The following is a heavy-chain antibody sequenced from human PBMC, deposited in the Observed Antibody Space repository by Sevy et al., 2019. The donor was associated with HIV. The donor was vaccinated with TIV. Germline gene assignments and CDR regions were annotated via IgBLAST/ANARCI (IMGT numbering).Heavy chain of an antibody. Sequence: GGSLRLSCEVSGFTFSDYRMHWVRQAPGKGLEWLAVISYDGSDIYYPDSVEGRFTVSRDNSKNTLYLQMNSLRPEDTAVYYCSNGAGGSYWGGFDYWGQGTLVTVSS. V-gene: IGHV3-30*03. CDR1: GFTFSDYR. CDR2: ISYDGSDI. D-gene: IGHD1-26*01. J-gene: IGHJ4*02. CDR3: SNGAGGSYWGGFDY.